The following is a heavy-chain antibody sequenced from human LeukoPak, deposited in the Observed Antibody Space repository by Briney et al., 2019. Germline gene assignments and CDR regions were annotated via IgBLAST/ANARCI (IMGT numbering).Heavy chain of an antibody. CDR2: IIPIFDTT. V-gene: IGHV1-69*05. Sequence: ASVKVSCKASGGTFRSYGINWVRQASGQGLEWMGGIIPIFDTTNYAQKLQGRVTMTTDTSTSTAYMELRSLRSDDTAVYYCARVRGHFDYWGQGTLVTVSS. D-gene: IGHD3-10*01. CDR3: ARVRGHFDY. J-gene: IGHJ4*02. CDR1: GGTFRSYG.